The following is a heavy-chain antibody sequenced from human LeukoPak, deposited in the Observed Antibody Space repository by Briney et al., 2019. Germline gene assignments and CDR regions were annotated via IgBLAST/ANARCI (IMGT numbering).Heavy chain of an antibody. D-gene: IGHD3-10*01. Sequence: GGSLRLSCAASGSSFSTYWMHWVRQAPGKGLVWVSRINSDGSSTTYADSVKGRFTISRDNAKNTLYLQMNSLRAEDTAVYYCAVGVGDHWGQGTLVTVFS. CDR3: AVGVGDH. J-gene: IGHJ4*02. V-gene: IGHV3-74*01. CDR2: INSDGSST. CDR1: GSSFSTYW.